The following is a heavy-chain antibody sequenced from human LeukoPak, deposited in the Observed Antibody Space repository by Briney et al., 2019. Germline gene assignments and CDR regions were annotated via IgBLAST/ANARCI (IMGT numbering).Heavy chain of an antibody. CDR1: GFRFSTYA. V-gene: IGHV3-23*01. D-gene: IGHD2-2*01. J-gene: IGHJ5*02. Sequence: GGSLRLSCAASGFRFSTYAMSWVRQAPGKGLEWVSGISGRGDSTYYANSMKGRFTISRDNSKNTLYLQMSGLKAEDTAVYYCAKDREPSSSSPNWFDPWGQGTLVTVSP. CDR3: AKDREPSSSSPNWFDP. CDR2: ISGRGDST.